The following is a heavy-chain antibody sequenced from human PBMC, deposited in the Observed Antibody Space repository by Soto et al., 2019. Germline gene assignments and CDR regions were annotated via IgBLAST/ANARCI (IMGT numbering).Heavy chain of an antibody. CDR2: INPDSADT. D-gene: IGHD1-26*01. CDR1: GCSFTGYY. CDR3: ATSSASYSHYAMDV. Sequence: ASVKVSCKASGCSFTGYYMHWVRQAPGEGPEWMGWINPDSADTKYAQKFQGRVTMTRDTSITTAYMELSSLRSDDTAVYYCATSSASYSHYAMDVWGQGTTVTVSS. J-gene: IGHJ6*02. V-gene: IGHV1-2*02.